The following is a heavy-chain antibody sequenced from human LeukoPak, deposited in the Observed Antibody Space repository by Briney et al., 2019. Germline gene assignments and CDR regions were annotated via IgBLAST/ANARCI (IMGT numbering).Heavy chain of an antibody. Sequence: SETLSLTCTVSGGSVSSSIYYWGWIRQPPGKGLEWIGSIYYSGSTSYNPSLKSRVTISVDTSKNQFSLKLTSVTAADTAVYYCAGRNDILTGYVFDFWGQGTLVTVSS. V-gene: IGHV4-39*01. D-gene: IGHD3-9*01. CDR3: AGRNDILTGYVFDF. CDR1: GGSVSSSIYY. CDR2: IYYSGST. J-gene: IGHJ4*02.